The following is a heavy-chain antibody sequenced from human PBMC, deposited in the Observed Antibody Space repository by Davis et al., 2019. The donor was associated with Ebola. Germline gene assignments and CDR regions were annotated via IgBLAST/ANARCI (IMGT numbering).Heavy chain of an antibody. J-gene: IGHJ6*02. CDR1: GFTFSAYA. D-gene: IGHD5-18*01. Sequence: GESLKISCAASGFTFSAYAMSWVRQAPGKGLEWVSGIRGSGTNTYYADSVKGRFTISRDNSKNTLYLQMNSLRAEDTAVYYCAKGGYSYGYYYYYGMDVWGQGTTVTVSS. CDR2: IRGSGTNT. V-gene: IGHV3-23*01. CDR3: AKGGYSYGYYYYYGMDV.